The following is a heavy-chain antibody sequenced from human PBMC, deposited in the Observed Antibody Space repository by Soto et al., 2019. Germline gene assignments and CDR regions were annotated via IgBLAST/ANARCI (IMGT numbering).Heavy chain of an antibody. J-gene: IGHJ4*02. CDR1: GFTFSSYA. V-gene: IGHV3-23*01. CDR2: ISGSGDST. CDR3: ARDRLASVVIEGTFY. D-gene: IGHD2-15*01. Sequence: EVQLLESGGGLVQPGGSLRLSCAASGFTFSSYAMSWVRQAPGRGLEWVSSISGSGDSTYYADSVKGRFTISRDNSKNMLYLELNSLRAEETALYYCARDRLASVVIEGTFYWGQGTLVTVSS.